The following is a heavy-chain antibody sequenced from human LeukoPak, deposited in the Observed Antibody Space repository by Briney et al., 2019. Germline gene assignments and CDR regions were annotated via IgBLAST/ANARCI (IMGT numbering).Heavy chain of an antibody. Sequence: GGPLRLSCAASGFTFSCHAMSWVRQAPGEGVVCVSANSGCGGSTYSADSVKGPFTNSRDNSKNPLYLQMNSLRAGDTAVYYCAKEVFRVLFGYYGMDVWGQGTTVTVSS. CDR3: AKEVFRVLFGYYGMDV. CDR2: NSGCGGST. V-gene: IGHV3-23*01. J-gene: IGHJ6*02. CDR1: GFTFSCHA. D-gene: IGHD2-21*01.